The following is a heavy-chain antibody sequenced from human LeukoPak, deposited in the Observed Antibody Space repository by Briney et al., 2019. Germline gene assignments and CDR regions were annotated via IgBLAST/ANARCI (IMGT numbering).Heavy chain of an antibody. CDR1: GFAFSSYS. Sequence: GGSLRLSCAASGFAFSSYSMNWVRQAPGKGLEWVSSISSSSYIYYADSVKGRFTISRDNAKNSLYLQMNSLRAEDTAVYYCARAFWSGYPFDYWGQGTLVTVSS. J-gene: IGHJ4*02. D-gene: IGHD3-3*01. V-gene: IGHV3-21*01. CDR3: ARAFWSGYPFDY. CDR2: ISSSSYI.